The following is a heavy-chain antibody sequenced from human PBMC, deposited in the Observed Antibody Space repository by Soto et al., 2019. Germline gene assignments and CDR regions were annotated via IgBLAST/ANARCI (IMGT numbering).Heavy chain of an antibody. CDR3: ARAVRSNRWLQFDY. J-gene: IGHJ4*02. CDR2: IYYSGST. V-gene: IGHV4-59*01. Sequence: QVQLQESGPGLVKPSETLSLTCTVSGGSISSYYWSWIRQPPGKGLEWIGYIYYSGSTNYNPSLKSRVTISVDTSKNQFSLKLSSVTAADTAVYYCARAVRSNRWLQFDYWGQGTLVTVSS. CDR1: GGSISSYY. D-gene: IGHD5-12*01.